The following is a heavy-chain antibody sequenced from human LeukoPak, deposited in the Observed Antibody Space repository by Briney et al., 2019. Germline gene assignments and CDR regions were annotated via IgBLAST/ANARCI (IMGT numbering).Heavy chain of an antibody. CDR3: ARETTGWLGFDY. Sequence: GGSLRLSCAASGFTVSSNYMSWVRQAPGKGLEWVSVIYSGGSTHYADSVKGRFTISRDNSKNTLYLQMNSLRAEDTAVYYCARETTGWLGFDYWGQGTLVTASS. CDR2: IYSGGST. D-gene: IGHD6-19*01. V-gene: IGHV3-53*01. J-gene: IGHJ4*02. CDR1: GFTVSSNY.